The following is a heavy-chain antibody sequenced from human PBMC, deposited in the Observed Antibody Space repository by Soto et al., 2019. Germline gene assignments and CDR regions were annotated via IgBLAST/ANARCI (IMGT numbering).Heavy chain of an antibody. V-gene: IGHV1-69*06. CDR2: IIPIFGTA. CDR1: GGTFSSYA. CDR3: ASFRLDSGSREGHYYYYGMDV. D-gene: IGHD1-26*01. J-gene: IGHJ6*02. Sequence: ASVKVSCKASGGTFSSYAISWVRQAPGQGLEWMGGIIPIFGTANYAQKFQGRVTITADKSTSTAYMELSSLRSEDTAAYYCASFRLDSGSREGHYYYYGMDVWGQGTTVTVSS.